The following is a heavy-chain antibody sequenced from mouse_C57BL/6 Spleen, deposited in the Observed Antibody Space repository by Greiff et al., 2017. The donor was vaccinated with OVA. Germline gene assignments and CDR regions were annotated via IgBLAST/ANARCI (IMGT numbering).Heavy chain of an antibody. CDR3: ARANWDEGYFDY. CDR2: ISNGGGST. J-gene: IGHJ2*01. D-gene: IGHD4-1*01. CDR1: GFTFSDYY. V-gene: IGHV5-12*01. Sequence: EVKLMESGGGLVQPGGSLKLSCAASGFTFSDYYMYWVRQTPEKRLEWVAYISNGGGSTYYPDTVKGRFTISRDNAKNTLYLQMSRLKSEDTAMYYCARANWDEGYFDYWGQGTTLTVSS.